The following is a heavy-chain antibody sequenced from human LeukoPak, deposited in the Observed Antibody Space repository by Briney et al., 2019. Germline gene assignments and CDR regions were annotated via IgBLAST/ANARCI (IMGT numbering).Heavy chain of an antibody. V-gene: IGHV4-59*01. CDR1: GGSISSYY. J-gene: IGHJ6*03. D-gene: IGHD3-3*01. CDR3: ASPPYYDFWRGYPGYMDV. Sequence: QPSETLSLTCTVSGGSISSYYWSWIRQPPGKGLEWLGYIYYSASTNYNPSLNSRVTISVDTSKNQFALKRISLTPSYTSVYYCASPPYYDFWRGYPGYMDVSLKGTAVPVSS. CDR2: IYYSAST.